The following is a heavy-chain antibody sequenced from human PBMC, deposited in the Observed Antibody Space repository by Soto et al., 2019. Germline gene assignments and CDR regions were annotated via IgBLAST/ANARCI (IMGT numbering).Heavy chain of an antibody. Sequence: SETLSLTCAVYGGSFSGYYWSWIRQPPGKGLEWIGEINHSGSTNYNPSLKSRVTISVDTSKNQFSLKLSSVTAADTAVYYCFGSGSLSYFQHWGQGTPVTVSS. V-gene: IGHV4-34*01. CDR2: INHSGST. CDR3: FGSGSLSYFQH. D-gene: IGHD3-22*01. CDR1: GGSFSGYY. J-gene: IGHJ1*01.